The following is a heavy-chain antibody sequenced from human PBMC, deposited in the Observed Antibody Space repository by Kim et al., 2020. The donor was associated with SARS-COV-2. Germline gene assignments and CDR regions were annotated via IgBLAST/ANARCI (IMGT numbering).Heavy chain of an antibody. CDR3: ARDLGTGLYYYYGMDV. D-gene: IGHD3-16*01. CDR1: GFTFSSYS. Sequence: GGSLRLSCAASGFTFSSYSMNWVRQAPGKGLEWVSSISSSSSYIYYADSVKGRFTISRDNAKNSLYLQMNSLRAEDTAVYYCARDLGTGLYYYYGMDVWGQGTTVTVSS. J-gene: IGHJ6*02. V-gene: IGHV3-21*01. CDR2: ISSSSSYI.